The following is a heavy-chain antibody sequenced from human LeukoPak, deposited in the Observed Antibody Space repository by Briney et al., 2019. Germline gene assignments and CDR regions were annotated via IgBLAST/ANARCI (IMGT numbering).Heavy chain of an antibody. CDR3: ARGSAYYYGSGSYYSNRPNWFDP. D-gene: IGHD3-10*01. V-gene: IGHV1-8*01. J-gene: IGHJ5*02. CDR1: GYTFTSYD. CDR2: MNPNSGNT. Sequence: ASVKVSCKASGYTFTSYDINWVRQATGQGLEWMGWMNPNSGNTGYAQKFQGRVTMTRNTSMSTAYMELSSLRSEDTAVYYCARGSAYYYGSGSYYSNRPNWFDPWGQGTLVTVSS.